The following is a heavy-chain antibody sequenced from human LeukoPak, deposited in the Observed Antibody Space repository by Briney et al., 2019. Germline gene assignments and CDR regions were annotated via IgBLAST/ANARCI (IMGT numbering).Heavy chain of an antibody. CDR3: ARENGPPSGGKFDS. V-gene: IGHV1-69*04. J-gene: IGHJ4*02. CDR1: GGTFGSFA. D-gene: IGHD2-8*01. CDR2: IIPALRAT. Sequence: SVKVSCKASGGTFGSFAVSWVRQAPGRGLEWMGRIIPALRATKFPQKFRQRVTITADSSSSTVYMELSGLRSEDTAVYYCARENGPPSGGKFDSWGQGTRVTIST.